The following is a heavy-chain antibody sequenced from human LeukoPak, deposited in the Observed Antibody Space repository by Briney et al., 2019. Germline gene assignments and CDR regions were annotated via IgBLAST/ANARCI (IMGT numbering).Heavy chain of an antibody. V-gene: IGHV1-69*01. CDR1: GGTFSSYA. CDR2: IIPIFGTA. D-gene: IGHD3-10*01. J-gene: IGHJ4*02. CDR3: ARGYGSGEPLDY. Sequence: ASVKVSCKASGGTFSSYAISWVRQAPGQGLEWMGGIIPIFGTANYAQKFQGRVTITADESTSTAYMELSSLRSEDTAVYYCARGYGSGEPLDYWGQGTLVTVSS.